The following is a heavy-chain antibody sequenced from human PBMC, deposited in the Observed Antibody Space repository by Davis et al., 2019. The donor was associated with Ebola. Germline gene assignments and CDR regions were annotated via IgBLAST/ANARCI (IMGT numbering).Heavy chain of an antibody. CDR3: ARDYDILTGSFDP. Sequence: ASVKVSCKASGYTFTGYYMHWVRQAPGQGLECMGRINPNSGGTNYAQKFQGRVTMTRDTSISTAYMELSRLRSDDTAVYYCARDYDILTGSFDPWGQGTLVTVSS. CDR1: GYTFTGYY. V-gene: IGHV1-2*06. CDR2: INPNSGGT. J-gene: IGHJ5*02. D-gene: IGHD3-9*01.